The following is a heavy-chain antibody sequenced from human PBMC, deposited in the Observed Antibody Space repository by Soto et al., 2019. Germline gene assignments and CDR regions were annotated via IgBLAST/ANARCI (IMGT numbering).Heavy chain of an antibody. J-gene: IGHJ4*02. V-gene: IGHV1-69*04. Sequence: SVKVSCKASGGTFSSYTISWVRQAPGQGLEWMGRIIPILGIANYAQKFQGRVTITADKSTSTAYMELSSLRSEDTAVYYCARDHGYGSESFINAYWGRGTLVPVS. CDR2: IIPILGIA. CDR1: GGTFSSYT. CDR3: ARDHGYGSESFINAY. D-gene: IGHD3-10*01.